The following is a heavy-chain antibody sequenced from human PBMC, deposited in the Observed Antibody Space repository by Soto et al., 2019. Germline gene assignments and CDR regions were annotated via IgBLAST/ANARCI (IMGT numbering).Heavy chain of an antibody. CDR3: ARGGRDGFDL. CDR2: IYITGST. V-gene: IGHV4-4*07. CDR1: GGSIGTSC. Sequence: SETLSLTCSVSGGSIGTSCWNWTRQTAGTGLEWIERIYITGSTNIHPSLKSRVAMSVDTAKNQFSLKLTSATAADTAVYYCARGGRDGFDLWGQGTMVTVSS. J-gene: IGHJ3*01. D-gene: IGHD3-10*01.